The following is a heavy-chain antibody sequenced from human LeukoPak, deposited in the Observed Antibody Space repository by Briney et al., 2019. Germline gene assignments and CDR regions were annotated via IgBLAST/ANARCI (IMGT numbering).Heavy chain of an antibody. V-gene: IGHV1-2*06. CDR2: INPNSGGA. D-gene: IGHD2-2*01. CDR1: GYTFTGYY. Sequence: ASVKVSCKASGYTFTGYYMHWVRQAPGQGLEWMGRINPNSGGANYAQKFQGRVTMTRDTSISTAYMELSRLRSDDTAVYYCARAWYCSSTSCTDGRAGFDYWGQGTLVTVSS. CDR3: ARAWYCSSTSCTDGRAGFDY. J-gene: IGHJ4*02.